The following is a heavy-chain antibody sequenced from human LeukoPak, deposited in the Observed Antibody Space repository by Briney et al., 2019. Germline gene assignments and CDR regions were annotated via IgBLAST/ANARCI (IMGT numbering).Heavy chain of an antibody. V-gene: IGHV3-66*01. CDR1: GFTVSRNY. Sequence: GGSLRLSSAASGFTVSRNYMSWVRQAPGKGLEWVSVIYIDGNTYYADSVRGRFTISRDNSKNTVYLQMNSLRAEDTAVYYCVRGDGYNFFDSWGQGTLVTVSS. CDR2: IYIDGNT. D-gene: IGHD5-24*01. CDR3: VRGDGYNFFDS. J-gene: IGHJ4*02.